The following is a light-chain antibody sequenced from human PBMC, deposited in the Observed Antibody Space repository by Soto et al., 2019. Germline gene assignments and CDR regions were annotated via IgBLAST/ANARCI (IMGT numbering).Light chain of an antibody. CDR2: GAS. J-gene: IGKJ1*01. Sequence: EIVLTQSPGSLSLSPGQRATLSCRASQSVDTTFFAWYQKKPGQAPRLLIYGASKRATGIPDRFSGSGSGTDFTLIISRLEPDDLAVYYCQQYISSVTFGQGTKVEIK. V-gene: IGKV3-20*01. CDR1: QSVDTTF. CDR3: QQYISSVT.